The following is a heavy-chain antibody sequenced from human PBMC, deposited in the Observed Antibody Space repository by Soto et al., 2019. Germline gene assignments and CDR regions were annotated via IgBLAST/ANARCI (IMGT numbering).Heavy chain of an antibody. V-gene: IGHV3-23*01. CDR2: NSGSGGST. D-gene: IGHD2-15*01. CDR3: AKYNCCYRDTFDA. Sequence: GGSLRLSCAASGFTFSTYAMSWVRQAPGKGLEWVSANSGSGGSTYYADSVKGRFTISRDNSKNTLYLQMNSLRAEDKAVYYYAKYNCCYRDTFDAWGQGTMVTVSS. J-gene: IGHJ3*01. CDR1: GFTFSTYA.